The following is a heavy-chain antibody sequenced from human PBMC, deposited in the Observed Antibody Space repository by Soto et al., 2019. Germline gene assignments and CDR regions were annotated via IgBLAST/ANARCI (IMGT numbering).Heavy chain of an antibody. J-gene: IGHJ4*02. V-gene: IGHV4-34*01. CDR1: GGSFSGYY. Sequence: NPSETLSLTCAVYGGSFSGYYWSWIRQPPGKGLEWIGEINHSGSTNYNPSLKSRVTISVDTSKNQFSLKLSSVTAADTAVYYCARGHHFLEWTYDYWGQGTLVTVSS. CDR3: ARGHHFLEWTYDY. D-gene: IGHD3-3*01. CDR2: INHSGST.